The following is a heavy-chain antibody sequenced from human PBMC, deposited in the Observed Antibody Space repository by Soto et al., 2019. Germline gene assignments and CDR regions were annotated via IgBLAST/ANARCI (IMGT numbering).Heavy chain of an antibody. CDR2: ISSNGGST. CDR3: AKGGRQWLVTSDFNY. D-gene: IGHD6-19*01. V-gene: IGHV3-64D*06. J-gene: IGHJ4*02. CDR1: GFTFSSYA. Sequence: GGSLRLSCSASGFTFSSYAMHWVRQAPGKGLKYVSAISSNGGSTYYADFVKGRFTISRDNSKNTLYLEMTSLRAEDTAVYYCAKGGRQWLVTSDFNYWGQGALVTVSS.